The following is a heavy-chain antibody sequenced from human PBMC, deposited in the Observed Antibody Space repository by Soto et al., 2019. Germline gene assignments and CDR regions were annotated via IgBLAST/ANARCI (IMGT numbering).Heavy chain of an antibody. D-gene: IGHD2-15*01. CDR1: GGSISSSSYY. V-gene: IGHV4-39*01. J-gene: IGHJ4*02. Sequence: SETLSLTCTVSGGSISSSSYYWGWIRQPPGKGLEWIGSIYYSGSTYYNPSLKSRVTISVDTSKNQFSLKLSSVTAADTAVYYCASLRGIVCSGGSCYSIGIGKVDYWGQGTLVTVSS. CDR2: IYYSGST. CDR3: ASLRGIVCSGGSCYSIGIGKVDY.